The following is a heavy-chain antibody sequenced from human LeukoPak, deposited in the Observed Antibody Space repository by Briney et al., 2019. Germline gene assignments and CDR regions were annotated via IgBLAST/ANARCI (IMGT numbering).Heavy chain of an antibody. CDR1: GGTFSSYA. Sequence: SVKVSCMASGGTFSSYAISWMRQAPGQGLEWMGRIIPIFGTANYAQKFQGRVTITADKSTSTAYMELSSLRSEDSIMYCCARERASYSDYCGQGTQLTVSS. CDR2: IIPIFGTA. J-gene: IGHJ4*02. V-gene: IGHV1-69*06. CDR3: ARERASYSDY.